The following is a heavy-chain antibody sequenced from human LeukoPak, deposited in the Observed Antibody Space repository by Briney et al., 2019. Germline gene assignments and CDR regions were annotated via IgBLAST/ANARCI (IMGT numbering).Heavy chain of an antibody. J-gene: IGHJ3*02. CDR2: INHSGST. CDR1: GGSISSSSYY. Sequence: SETLSLTCTVSGGSISSSSYYCGWIRQPPGKGLEWIGEINHSGSTNYNPSLKSRITISVDTSKNQFSLRLSSVTAADTAVYYCARGVDAFDIWGQGTMVTVSS. V-gene: IGHV4-39*07. CDR3: ARGVDAFDI.